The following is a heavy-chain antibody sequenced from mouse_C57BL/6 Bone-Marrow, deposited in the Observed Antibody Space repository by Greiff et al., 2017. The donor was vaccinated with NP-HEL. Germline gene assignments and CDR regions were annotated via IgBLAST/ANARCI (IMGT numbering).Heavy chain of an antibody. CDR2: LRNKANNHAT. J-gene: IGHJ2*01. Sequence: EVKVEESGGGLVQPGGSMKLSCAASGFTFSDAWMDWVRQSPEKGLAWVAELRNKANNHATYYAESVKGRFTITRDDSKSSVYLQMNSLRAEDTGIYYCTRRDYWGQGTTLTVSS. CDR3: TRRDY. V-gene: IGHV6-6*01. CDR1: GFTFSDAW.